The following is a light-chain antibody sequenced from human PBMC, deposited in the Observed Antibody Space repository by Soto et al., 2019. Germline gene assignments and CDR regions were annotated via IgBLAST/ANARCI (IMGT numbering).Light chain of an antibody. CDR3: QQYGSSPKLT. Sequence: EIVLTQSPGTLSLSPGERATLSCRASQSVSSRYLAWYQQKPGQAPRLLIYGASSRATGIPDRFSGSGFGTEFTLTFSRLEPEDFAVYYCQQYGSSPKLTFGGGTKVEIK. CDR1: QSVSSRY. V-gene: IGKV3-20*01. J-gene: IGKJ4*01. CDR2: GAS.